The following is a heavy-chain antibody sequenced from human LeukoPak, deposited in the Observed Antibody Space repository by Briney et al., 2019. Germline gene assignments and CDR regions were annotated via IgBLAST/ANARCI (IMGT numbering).Heavy chain of an antibody. V-gene: IGHV4-59*01. Sequence: SETLSLTCTVSGGSMNNYFWNWIRQSPGKGLEWIGYVYYSGTTKYNPSLKSRVTISVDLSKSQFSLKLNSLTAADTAVYYCVRESGSYFHYWGPGTLVTVSS. CDR3: VRESGSYFHY. J-gene: IGHJ4*02. CDR1: GGSMNNYF. D-gene: IGHD1-26*01. CDR2: VYYSGTT.